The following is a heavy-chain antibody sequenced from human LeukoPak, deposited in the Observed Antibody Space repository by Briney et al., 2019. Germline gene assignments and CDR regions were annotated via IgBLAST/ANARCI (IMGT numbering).Heavy chain of an antibody. CDR3: ARRGPYFDY. CDR2: IYYSGST. D-gene: IGHD3-16*01. CDR1: GGSISSYY. Sequence: SETLSLTCTVSGGSISSYYWSWIRQPPGKGLEWIGYIYYSGSTYYNPSLKSRVTISVDTSKNQFSLKLSSVTAADTAVYYRARRGPYFDYWGQGTLVTVSS. J-gene: IGHJ4*02. V-gene: IGHV4-59*12.